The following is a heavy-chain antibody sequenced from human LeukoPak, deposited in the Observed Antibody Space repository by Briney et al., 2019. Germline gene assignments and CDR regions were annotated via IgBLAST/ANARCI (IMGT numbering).Heavy chain of an antibody. D-gene: IGHD6-13*01. CDR1: GYTLTELS. J-gene: IGHJ4*02. V-gene: IGHV1-24*01. CDR2: FDPEDGET. Sequence: GASVKVSCKVSGYTLTELSMHWVGQAPGKGLEWMGGFDPEDGETIYAQKFQGRVTMTEDTSTDIAYMELSSLRSEDTAVYYCARDVQGLAATNEIPGFDYWGQGTLVTVSS. CDR3: ARDVQGLAATNEIPGFDY.